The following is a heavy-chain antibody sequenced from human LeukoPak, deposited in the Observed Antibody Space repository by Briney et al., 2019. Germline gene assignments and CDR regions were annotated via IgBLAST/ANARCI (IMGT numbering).Heavy chain of an antibody. J-gene: IGHJ4*02. D-gene: IGHD6-19*01. V-gene: IGHV3-21*01. Sequence: GGSLRLSCAASGFTFSNFGINWVRQAPGKGLEWVSSTSSSSSYISYADSVKGRFTISRDNAKNSLDLQMNSLRAEDTAVYYCAIDRYSSGWYTFDYWGQGTLVTVSS. CDR3: AIDRYSSGWYTFDY. CDR1: GFTFSNFG. CDR2: TSSSSSYI.